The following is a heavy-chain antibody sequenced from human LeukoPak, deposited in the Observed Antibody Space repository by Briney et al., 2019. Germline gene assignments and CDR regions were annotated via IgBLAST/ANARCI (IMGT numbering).Heavy chain of an antibody. Sequence: GGSLRLSCAASGFTFSSYWMHWVRQAPGKGLVWVSYISGDGSSTTYADPVKGRFTISRDNAKNTLDLQMNSLRAEDTAVYYCARGGWGTAIDYWAQGTLVTVSS. CDR2: ISGDGSST. V-gene: IGHV3-74*01. D-gene: IGHD1-7*01. CDR3: ARGGWGTAIDY. J-gene: IGHJ4*02. CDR1: GFTFSSYW.